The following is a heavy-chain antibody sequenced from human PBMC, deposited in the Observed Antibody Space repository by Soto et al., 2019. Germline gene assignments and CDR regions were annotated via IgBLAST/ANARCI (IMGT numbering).Heavy chain of an antibody. CDR2: ISAYNANA. V-gene: IGHV1-18*01. CDR3: ARENSYFDY. CDR1: GYTFRNFG. Sequence: QIQLLQSGAEVKKPGASVKVHCKASGYTFRNFGISWVRQAPGQGLEWMGWISAYNANANYAQKVQGRLTMTADTYTSTAYMELRSLRSDDTAVYYCARENSYFDYWGQGTLVTVSS. J-gene: IGHJ4*02.